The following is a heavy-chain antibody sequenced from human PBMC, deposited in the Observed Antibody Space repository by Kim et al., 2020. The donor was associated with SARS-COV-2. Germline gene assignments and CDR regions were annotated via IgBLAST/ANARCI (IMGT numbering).Heavy chain of an antibody. CDR2: GDPSDSYT. CDR3: ARHGYSYGFYYYYGMDV. CDR1: GYSFTSYW. J-gene: IGHJ6*02. D-gene: IGHD5-18*01. Sequence: GESLKISCKGSGYSFTSYWISWVRQMPGLGMGGGGGGDPSDSYTNYSPSFQGHVTISADKSISTAYLQWSSLKASDTAMYYCARHGYSYGFYYYYGMDVWGQGTTVTVSS. V-gene: IGHV5-10-1*01.